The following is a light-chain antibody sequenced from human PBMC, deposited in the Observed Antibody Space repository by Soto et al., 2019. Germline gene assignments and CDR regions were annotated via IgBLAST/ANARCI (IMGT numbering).Light chain of an antibody. CDR2: GAS. V-gene: IGKV3-15*01. Sequence: EIVMTQSPATLSVSPGERATLSCRASQSVSSNLAWYQQKPGQAPRLLIYGASTRATGIPVRFSGSGSGTDFTLTISSLQSEDFAVYYCQQYNNWPGTFGPGTKVDIK. CDR3: QQYNNWPGT. J-gene: IGKJ3*01. CDR1: QSVSSN.